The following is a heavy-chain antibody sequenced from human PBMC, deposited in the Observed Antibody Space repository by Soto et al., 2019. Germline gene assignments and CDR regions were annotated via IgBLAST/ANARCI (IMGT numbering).Heavy chain of an antibody. Sequence: QVQLQQSGPGLVKPSGTLSLTCAVSGGSISSTNWWTWVRQPPGKGLEWIGEIYHSGSTNYNASLXXXGXXSEDKPKPQFSLKLNSVTAAATAAYDCAGATSGWSGYHLGSWGQGTLVTVSS. CDR3: AGATSGWSGYHLGS. CDR2: IYHSGST. V-gene: IGHV4-4*02. J-gene: IGHJ4*02. CDR1: GGSISSTNW. D-gene: IGHD6-19*01.